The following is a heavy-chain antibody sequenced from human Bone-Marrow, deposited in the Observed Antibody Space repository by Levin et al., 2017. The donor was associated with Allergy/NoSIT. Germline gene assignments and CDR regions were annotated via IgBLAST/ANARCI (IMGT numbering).Heavy chain of an antibody. Sequence: GGSLRLSCAASGFTFSSYSMNWVRQAPGKGLEWVSSISSSSSYIYYADSVKGRFTISRDNAKNSLYLQMNSLRAEDTAVYYCARDFLVRVPDYGDYMCAGFAYWGQGTLVTVSS. V-gene: IGHV3-21*01. CDR1: GFTFSSYS. CDR2: ISSSSSYI. J-gene: IGHJ4*02. CDR3: ARDFLVRVPDYGDYMCAGFAY. D-gene: IGHD4-17*01.